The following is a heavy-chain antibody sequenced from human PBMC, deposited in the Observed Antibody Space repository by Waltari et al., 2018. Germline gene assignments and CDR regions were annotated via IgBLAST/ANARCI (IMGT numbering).Heavy chain of an antibody. V-gene: IGHV1-69*01. CDR3: ARDGDYLPGWFDP. D-gene: IGHD4-17*01. CDR2: IIPIFGTA. CDR1: GYTFTGYY. Sequence: QVQLVQSGAEVKKPGASVKVSCKASGYTFTGYYMHWVRQAPGQGLEWMGGIIPIFGTANYAQKFQGRVTITADESTSTAYMELSSLRSEDTAVYYCARDGDYLPGWFDPWGQGTLVTVSS. J-gene: IGHJ5*02.